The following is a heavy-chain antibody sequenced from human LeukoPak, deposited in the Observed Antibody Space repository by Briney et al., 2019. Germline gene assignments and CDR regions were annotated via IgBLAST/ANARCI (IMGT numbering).Heavy chain of an antibody. V-gene: IGHV3-48*03. J-gene: IGHJ4*02. CDR1: GFTFSRYE. CDR3: AKGHLRALWFGELSD. Sequence: GGSLRLSCAASGFTFSRYEMNWVRQAPGKGLEWVSYITSSGSTIYYADSAKGRFTISRGNAKNSLYLQMNSLRAEDTALYYCAKGHLRALWFGELSDWGQGTLVTVSS. D-gene: IGHD3-10*01. CDR2: ITSSGSTI.